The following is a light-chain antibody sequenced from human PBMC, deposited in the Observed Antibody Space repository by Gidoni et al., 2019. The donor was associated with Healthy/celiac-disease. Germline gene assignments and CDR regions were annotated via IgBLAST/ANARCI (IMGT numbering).Light chain of an antibody. Sequence: DLQLTQSPSFLSASVGDRVTITCRASQGISSYLAWYQQKPGKAPKLLIYAASTLPSGVPSRFSGSGSGTEFTLTISSLQPEDFATYYCQQLNSYLFTFGPGTKVDIK. CDR2: AAS. CDR1: QGISSY. CDR3: QQLNSYLFT. J-gene: IGKJ3*01. V-gene: IGKV1-9*01.